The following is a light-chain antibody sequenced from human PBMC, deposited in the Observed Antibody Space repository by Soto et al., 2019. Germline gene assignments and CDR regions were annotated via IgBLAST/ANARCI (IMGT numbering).Light chain of an antibody. CDR1: QSISTW. V-gene: IGKV1-5*03. J-gene: IGKJ1*01. Sequence: DIQMTQSPSTLSASVGDRVTITCRASQSISTWLAWYQQKPGKAPRLLIYKASSLQSGVPSRFSGSGSGTAFTLTIRSLQADDFATYYCHQYHSNSRTFGQGTKLDIK. CDR3: HQYHSNSRT. CDR2: KAS.